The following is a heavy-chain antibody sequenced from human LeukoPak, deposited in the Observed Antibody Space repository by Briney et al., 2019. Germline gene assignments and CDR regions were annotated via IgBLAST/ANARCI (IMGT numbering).Heavy chain of an antibody. CDR3: ARGITTTIWYFDY. Sequence: SETLSLTRTVSGVSLSSGGYQWSWIRPPPGKGLEWIGYICYSGSTKYNPSLRGRVPMSVDTSKNQFSLKLSSLTAADTAVYYCARGITTTIWYFDYWGQGTQVTVSS. D-gene: IGHD1-1*01. CDR2: ICYSGST. J-gene: IGHJ4*02. V-gene: IGHV4-61*08. CDR1: GVSLSSGGYQ.